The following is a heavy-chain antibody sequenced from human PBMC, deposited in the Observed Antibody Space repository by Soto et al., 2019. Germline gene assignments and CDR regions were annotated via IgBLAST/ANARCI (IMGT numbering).Heavy chain of an antibody. CDR2: IYYSGST. CDR1: GGSISSYY. D-gene: IGHD3-16*02. Sequence: SETLSLTCTVSGGSISSYYWCWIRQPPEKGLEWIGYIYYSGSTNYNPSLKSRVTISVDTSKNQFSLKLSSVTAADTAVYYCARLIMITFGGVIVVGPFVYWGQGTLVTVSS. V-gene: IGHV4-59*12. CDR3: ARLIMITFGGVIVVGPFVY. J-gene: IGHJ4*02.